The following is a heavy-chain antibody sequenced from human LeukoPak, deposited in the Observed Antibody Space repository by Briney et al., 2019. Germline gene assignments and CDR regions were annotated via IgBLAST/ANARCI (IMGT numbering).Heavy chain of an antibody. CDR3: ARGSSSSWPDFNY. CDR2: IYHSGST. Sequence: SETLSLTCTVSGYSISSGYYWGWIRQPPGKGLEWIGSIYHSGSTYYNPSLKSRVTISVDTSKNQFSLKLSSVTAADTAVYYCARGSSSSWPDFNYWGQGTLVTVSS. D-gene: IGHD6-13*01. J-gene: IGHJ4*02. V-gene: IGHV4-38-2*02. CDR1: GYSISSGYY.